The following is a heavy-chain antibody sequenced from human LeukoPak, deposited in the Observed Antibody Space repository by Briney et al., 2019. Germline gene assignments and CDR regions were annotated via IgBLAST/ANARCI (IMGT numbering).Heavy chain of an antibody. CDR2: ISGSGGST. J-gene: IGHJ6*03. D-gene: IGHD3-9*01. CDR1: GFTFSSYG. CDR3: AKAYYRYFDWLSNLDYYYYMDV. V-gene: IGHV3-23*01. Sequence: GGSLRLSCAASGFTFSSYGMSWVRQAPGKGLEWVSAISGSGGSTYYADSVKGRFTISRDNSKNTLYLQMNSLRAEDTAVYYCAKAYYRYFDWLSNLDYYYYMDVWGKGTTVTVSS.